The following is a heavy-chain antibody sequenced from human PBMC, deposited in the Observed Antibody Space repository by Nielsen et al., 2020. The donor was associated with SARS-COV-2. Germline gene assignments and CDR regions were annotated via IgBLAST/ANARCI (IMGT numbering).Heavy chain of an antibody. J-gene: IGHJ4*02. CDR3: ARGSDYGDDIR. CDR2: IYYDGRNR. CDR1: GFSFSNYG. V-gene: IGHV3-33*01. D-gene: IGHD4-17*01. Sequence: GESLKISCAASGFSFSNYGMHWVRQAPGKGLEWVALIYYDGRNRNYADSVKGRFSISRDNSKNTLFLQIDSLRAEDTATYFCARGSDYGDDIRWGQGTLVTVSS.